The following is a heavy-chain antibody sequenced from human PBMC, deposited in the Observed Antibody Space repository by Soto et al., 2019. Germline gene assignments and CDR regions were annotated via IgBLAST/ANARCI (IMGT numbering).Heavy chain of an antibody. J-gene: IGHJ6*02. CDR1: GYTFTDYW. V-gene: IGHV5-51*01. Sequence: GESLKISCKGSGYTFTDYWIGWVRQLPGKGLEWMGIIYPGDSDTCYSPSFQGHVTITVDKSISTAYLQMNSLRAADTAVYYCAKGGDDCSGGTCYYYYYGMDVWGQGTTVTVSS. D-gene: IGHD2-15*01. CDR2: IYPGDSDT. CDR3: AKGGDDCSGGTCYYYYYGMDV.